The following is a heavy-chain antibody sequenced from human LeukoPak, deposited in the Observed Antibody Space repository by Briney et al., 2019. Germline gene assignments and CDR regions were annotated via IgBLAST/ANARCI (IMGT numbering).Heavy chain of an antibody. CDR2: IFPIFGTT. CDR3: ASTAGTNSGHSYYMDV. V-gene: IGHV1-69*05. D-gene: IGHD2-8*01. J-gene: IGHJ6*03. CDR1: GGTFSRYA. Sequence: VAGVKVSCEASGGTFSRYAISWVRQAPGQGLEWVGGIFPIFGTTNYAQKFQGRVTITTDESTSTAYMELNSLRSEDRAVYYCASTAGTNSGHSYYMDVWGKGTTVTVSS.